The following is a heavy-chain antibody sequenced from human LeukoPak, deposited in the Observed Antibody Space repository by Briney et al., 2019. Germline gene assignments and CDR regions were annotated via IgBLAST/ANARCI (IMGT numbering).Heavy chain of an antibody. CDR1: GFTFSSYA. D-gene: IGHD1-1*01. CDR3: ARTTGQFDY. CDR2: ISYDGSNK. V-gene: IGHV3-30-3*01. Sequence: GGSLRLSCAASGFTFSSYAMHWVRQAPGKGLEWVAVISYDGSNKYYADSVKGRFTISRDNAKNPLYLQMNSLRAEDTAVYYCARTTGQFDYWGQGTLVTVSS. J-gene: IGHJ4*02.